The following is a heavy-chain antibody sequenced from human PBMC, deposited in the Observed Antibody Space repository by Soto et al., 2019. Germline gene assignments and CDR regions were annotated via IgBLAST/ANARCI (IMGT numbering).Heavy chain of an antibody. V-gene: IGHV1-24*01. CDR2: FDLEDGAT. J-gene: IGHJ4*02. CDR1: GYTLTELS. D-gene: IGHD6-13*01. CDR3: ATGPVGSSWYSGLLDF. Sequence: QVQLVQSGAEVKKPGASVKVSCKVSGYTLTELSMHWVRQAPGKGLEWMGGFDLEDGATIYAQKFQGRVTMTEDTSTDTAFMELTSLRSEDTAVYYCATGPVGSSWYSGLLDFWGQGTLVTGSS.